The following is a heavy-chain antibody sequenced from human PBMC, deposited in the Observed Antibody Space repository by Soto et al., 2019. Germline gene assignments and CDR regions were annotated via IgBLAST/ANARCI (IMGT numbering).Heavy chain of an antibody. CDR1: GFTFSSYA. J-gene: IGHJ6*02. CDR2: ISYDGSNK. D-gene: IGHD6-6*01. V-gene: IGHV3-30-3*01. CDR3: ARDRVAARSSFYYYYGMDV. Sequence: GGSLRLSCAASGFTFSSYAMHWVRQAPGKGLEWVAVISYDGSNKYYADSVKGRFTISRDNSKNTLYLQMNSLRAEDTAVYYCARDRVAARSSFYYYYGMDVWGQGTTVTVSS.